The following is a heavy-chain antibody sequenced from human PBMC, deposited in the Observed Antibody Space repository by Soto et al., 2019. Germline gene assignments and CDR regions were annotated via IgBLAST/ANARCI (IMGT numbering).Heavy chain of an antibody. CDR1: GGSISSGGYY. CDR3: AREEGGGYDHRWFDP. CDR2: IYYSGST. V-gene: IGHV4-31*03. D-gene: IGHD5-12*01. Sequence: QVQLQESGPGLVKPSQTLSLTCTVSGGSISSGGYYWSWILQHPGKGLEWIGYIYYSGSTYYNPSLMSRVTILVDTSKKQFALKRSSVTAADTAVYYCAREEGGGYDHRWFDPWGQGTLVTVSS. J-gene: IGHJ5*02.